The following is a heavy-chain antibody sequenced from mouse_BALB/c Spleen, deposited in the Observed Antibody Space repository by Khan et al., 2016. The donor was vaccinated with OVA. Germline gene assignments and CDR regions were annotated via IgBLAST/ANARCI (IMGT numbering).Heavy chain of an antibody. CDR3: VNLYSSSAWVNY. V-gene: IGHV1-7*01. D-gene: IGHD2-5*01. Sequence: QVQLQQSGAELAKPGASVKMSCKASGYIFTSYWMHWVKQRPGQGLEWIGYINPATDYTEYNQKFKNKATLTADKSSSTAYMQLSSLTSEDSPFYYCVNLYSSSAWVNYWGQGTPVTVSA. CDR2: INPATDYT. CDR1: GYIFTSYW. J-gene: IGHJ3*01.